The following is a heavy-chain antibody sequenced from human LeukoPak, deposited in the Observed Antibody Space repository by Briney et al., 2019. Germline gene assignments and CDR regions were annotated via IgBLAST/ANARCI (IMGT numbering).Heavy chain of an antibody. CDR2: INPNSGVT. J-gene: IGHJ3*02. CDR3: ARAVSGTLGGAFDI. D-gene: IGHD1-7*01. CDR1: VYTFIDYF. Sequence: ASVKVSYKASVYTFIDYFIHWMRQTPGQGLEWLGWINPNSGVTRYAQKFQGRVTLTRDTAAYMELSSLKSDDAAVYYWARAVSGTLGGAFDIWGQGTAVTVSS. V-gene: IGHV1-2*02.